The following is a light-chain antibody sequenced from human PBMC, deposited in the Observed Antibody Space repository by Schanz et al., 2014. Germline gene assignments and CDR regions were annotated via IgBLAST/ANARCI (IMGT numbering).Light chain of an antibody. CDR1: NIGNKN. Sequence: SSELTQPLSASVAPGQTAKITCGGNNIGNKNVHWYQQRPGQAPVLVIYRDRNRPSGIPERFSGSSSGNTATLTINRVQAGDEADYYCHVWDSSTGGVFGGGTKLTVL. V-gene: IGLV3-9*01. J-gene: IGLJ3*02. CDR3: HVWDSSTGGV. CDR2: RDR.